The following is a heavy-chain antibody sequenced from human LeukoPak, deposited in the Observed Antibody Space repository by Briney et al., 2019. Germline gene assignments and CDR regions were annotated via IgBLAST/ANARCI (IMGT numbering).Heavy chain of an antibody. CDR1: GFILNDYG. Sequence: GGSLRLSCAASGFILNDYGMHWVRQAPGKGLEWVADIWFDKNQHFADFVKGRFAISRDNSKNTVYLQINSLRAEDTAVYYCARDRHCVNGVCHSPPGMDVWGQGTTVTVSS. V-gene: IGHV3-33*01. CDR3: ARDRHCVNGVCHSPPGMDV. J-gene: IGHJ6*02. D-gene: IGHD2-8*01. CDR2: IWFDKNQ.